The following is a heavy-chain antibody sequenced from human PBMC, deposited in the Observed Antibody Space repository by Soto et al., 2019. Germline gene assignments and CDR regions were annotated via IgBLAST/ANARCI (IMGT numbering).Heavy chain of an antibody. D-gene: IGHD6-19*01. CDR1: GFTFSSYG. Sequence: QVQLVESGGGVVQPGRSLRLSCAASGFTFSSYGMHWVRQAPGKGLEWVAVISYDGSNKYYADSVKGRFTISRDNSKNTLYTQMHSMSAEETDVYDCAKGEQWLLTYSYYGMDVWGQGTTVTVSS. V-gene: IGHV3-30*18. CDR3: AKGEQWLLTYSYYGMDV. CDR2: ISYDGSNK. J-gene: IGHJ6*02.